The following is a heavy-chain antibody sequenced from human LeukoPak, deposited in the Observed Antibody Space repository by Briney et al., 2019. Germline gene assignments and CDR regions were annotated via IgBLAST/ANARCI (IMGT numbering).Heavy chain of an antibody. CDR3: ARERDGRFFDY. CDR2: INQDGSEK. V-gene: IGHV3-7*01. D-gene: IGHD5-24*01. CDR1: GLIFRSYW. J-gene: IGHJ4*02. Sequence: PGGSLRLSCAVSGLIFRSYWMSWVRQAPGKGLEWVTNINQDGSEKYFVDSVKGRFTISRDNAKNSLHLQLNTLRAEDTAAYYCARERDGRFFDYWGQGTLVTASS.